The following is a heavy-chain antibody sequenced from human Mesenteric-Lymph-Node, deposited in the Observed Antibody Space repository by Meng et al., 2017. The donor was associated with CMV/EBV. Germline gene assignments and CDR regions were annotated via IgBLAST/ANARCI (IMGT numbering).Heavy chain of an antibody. J-gene: IGHJ6*02. CDR1: GYTFTGYY. D-gene: IGHD3-3*01. CDR2: INPNSGGT. Sequence: ASVKVSCKASGYTFTGYYMHWVRQAPGQGLEWMGWINPNSGGTNYAQKFQGRVTMTRDTSISTAYMELSRLRSDDTAVYYCARALYDFWSGYYIADFSSPGMDVWGQGTTVTVSS. CDR3: ARALYDFWSGYYIADFSSPGMDV. V-gene: IGHV1-2*02.